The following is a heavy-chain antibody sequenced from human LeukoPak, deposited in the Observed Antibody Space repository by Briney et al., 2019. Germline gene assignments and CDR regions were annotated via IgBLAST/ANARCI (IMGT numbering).Heavy chain of an antibody. Sequence: ASVKVSCKASGYTFTGYYMHWVRQAPGQGLEWMGWINPNSGGTNYAQKFQGRVTMTRDTSISTAYTELSRLRSDDTAVYYCARDRYSTNAFDIWGQGTMVTVSS. D-gene: IGHD6-13*01. V-gene: IGHV1-2*02. J-gene: IGHJ3*02. CDR1: GYTFTGYY. CDR3: ARDRYSTNAFDI. CDR2: INPNSGGT.